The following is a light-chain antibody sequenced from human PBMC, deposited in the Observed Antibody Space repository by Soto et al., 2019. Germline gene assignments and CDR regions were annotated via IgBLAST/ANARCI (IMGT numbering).Light chain of an antibody. CDR2: GAS. J-gene: IGKJ5*01. CDR1: QSVSSR. Sequence: EIVLTQSTGTLSLSPGERATLSCRASQSVSSRLAWYQQKPGQAPRLLISGASSGATGIPDRFSGSGSATDFTLTISRLEPEDFALYYCQQYGSSPITFGQGTRLENK. V-gene: IGKV3-20*01. CDR3: QQYGSSPIT.